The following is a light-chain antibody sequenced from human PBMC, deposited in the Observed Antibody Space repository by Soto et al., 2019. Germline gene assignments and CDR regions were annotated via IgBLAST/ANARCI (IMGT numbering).Light chain of an antibody. CDR2: GAS. J-gene: IGKJ4*01. CDR3: QQYNNWPTT. Sequence: EIMMTQSPATVSVSPGERATLSCRASQSVSSNLAWYQQKPGQAPRLLIYGASTRATGIPARFSGSGSGTEFTLTISSLQSEDFAVYYCQQYNNWPTTFGGGTKVEIK. V-gene: IGKV3-15*01. CDR1: QSVSSN.